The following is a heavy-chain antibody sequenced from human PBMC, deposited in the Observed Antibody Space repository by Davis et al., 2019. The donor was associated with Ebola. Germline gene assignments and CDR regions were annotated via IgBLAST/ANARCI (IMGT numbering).Heavy chain of an antibody. D-gene: IGHD4-17*01. Sequence: GESLKISCKGSGYSFPAYWIGWVRQMPGKGLEWMGIVYPADSYTNYSPSFQGHVTISADKSISTAYLQWSSLKASDTAMYYCARQRMTTVTSIDYWGQGTLVTVSS. CDR1: GYSFPAYW. CDR3: ARQRMTTVTSIDY. J-gene: IGHJ4*02. V-gene: IGHV5-51*01. CDR2: VYPADSYT.